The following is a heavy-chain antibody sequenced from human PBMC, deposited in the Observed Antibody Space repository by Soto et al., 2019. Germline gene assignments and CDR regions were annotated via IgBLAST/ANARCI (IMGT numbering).Heavy chain of an antibody. D-gene: IGHD3-22*01. V-gene: IGHV1-69*13. CDR2: IIPIFGTA. CDR1: GGTFSSYA. CDR3: ASPYYYDSSGYYWENWFDP. Sequence: ASVKVSCKASGGTFSSYAISWVRQAPGQGLEWMGGIIPIFGTANYAQKFQGRVTITADESTSTAYMELSSLRSEDTAVYYCASPYYYDSSGYYWENWFDPWGQGTLVTVSS. J-gene: IGHJ5*02.